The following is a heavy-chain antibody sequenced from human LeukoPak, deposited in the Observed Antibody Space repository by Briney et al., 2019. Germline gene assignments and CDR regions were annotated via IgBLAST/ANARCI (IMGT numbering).Heavy chain of an antibody. Sequence: ASVQVSCKASGYTFTGYYMHWVRQAPGQGLEWMGWINPNSGGTNYAQKFQGWVTMTRDTSISTAYMELSRLRSDDTAVYYCARGGYDFWSGYFLGKNYYGMDVWGQGTTVTVSS. V-gene: IGHV1-2*04. CDR1: GYTFTGYY. J-gene: IGHJ6*02. CDR3: ARGGYDFWSGYFLGKNYYGMDV. CDR2: INPNSGGT. D-gene: IGHD3-3*01.